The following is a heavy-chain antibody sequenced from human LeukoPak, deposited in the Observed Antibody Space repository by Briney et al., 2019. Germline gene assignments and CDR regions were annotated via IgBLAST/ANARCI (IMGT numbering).Heavy chain of an antibody. CDR1: GDSVSSNSAA. V-gene: IGHV6-1*01. CDR2: TYYRSKWYN. CDR3: AREGELELSHYYYYGMDV. D-gene: IGHD1-7*01. J-gene: IGHJ6*02. Sequence: SQTLSLTCAISGDSVSSNSAAWNWIRQSPSRGLEWLGRTYYRSKWYNDYAVSVKSRITINPDTSKNQFSLQLNSVTPEDTAVYYCAREGELELSHYYYYGMDVWGQGTLVTVSS.